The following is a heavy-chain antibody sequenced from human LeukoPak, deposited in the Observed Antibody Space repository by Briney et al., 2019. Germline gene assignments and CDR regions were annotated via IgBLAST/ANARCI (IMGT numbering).Heavy chain of an antibody. CDR2: IRSKAYCGTT. J-gene: IGHJ4*02. V-gene: IGHV3-49*04. D-gene: IGHD3-22*01. CDR1: GFTFGDYA. CDR3: TRLINYYDSSGYSHY. Sequence: GGSLRLSCTASGFTFGDYAMSWVRQAPGKGLEWLGFIRSKAYCGTTEYAASVKGRFTISRDDSKSIAYLQMNSLKTEDTAVYYCTRLINYYDSSGYSHYWGQGTLVTVSS.